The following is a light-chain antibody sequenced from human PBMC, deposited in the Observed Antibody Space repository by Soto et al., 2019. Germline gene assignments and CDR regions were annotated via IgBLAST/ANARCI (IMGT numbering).Light chain of an antibody. CDR2: AAT. V-gene: IGKV1-6*02. Sequence: AIQMAQAPSSMSASVGDRVTITCRARQGIGNAVGWYPQKPWKAPKLLLYAATTLQSGVPSRFSGTRSGTDFTLTISSLQPEDFATYYCLQDHNYPLTFGGGTKVEIK. CDR1: QGIGNA. CDR3: LQDHNYPLT. J-gene: IGKJ4*01.